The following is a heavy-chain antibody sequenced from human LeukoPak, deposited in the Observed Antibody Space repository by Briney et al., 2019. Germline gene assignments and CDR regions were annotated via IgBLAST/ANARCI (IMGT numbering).Heavy chain of an antibody. V-gene: IGHV1-69*05. J-gene: IGHJ4*02. CDR2: IIPIFGTA. CDR1: GGTFSSYA. D-gene: IGHD3-22*01. Sequence: GASVKVSCKASGGTFSSYAISWVRQAPGQGLEWMGRIIPIFGTANYAQKFQGRVTITTDESTSTAYMELSSLRSEDTAVYYCAREAPYSGSPFDYWGQGTLVTVSS. CDR3: AREAPYSGSPFDY.